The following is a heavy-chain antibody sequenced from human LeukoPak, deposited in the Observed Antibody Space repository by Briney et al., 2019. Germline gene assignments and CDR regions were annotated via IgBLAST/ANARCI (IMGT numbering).Heavy chain of an antibody. CDR3: ARVPPLGSPWPLGFDP. J-gene: IGHJ5*02. D-gene: IGHD6-6*01. Sequence: ASVKVSCKASGYTFTSYGIRWVRQAPGQGLEWMGWISAYNGNTNYAQKLQGRVTMTTDTSTSTAYMELRSLRSDDTAVYYCARVPPLGSPWPLGFDPWGQGTLVTVSS. V-gene: IGHV1-18*01. CDR2: ISAYNGNT. CDR1: GYTFTSYG.